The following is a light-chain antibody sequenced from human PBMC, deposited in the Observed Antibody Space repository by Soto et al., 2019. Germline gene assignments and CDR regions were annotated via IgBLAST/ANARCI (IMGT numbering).Light chain of an antibody. CDR2: DDS. Sequence: SYELTQPPSVSVAPGQTARITCGGNNIGSKSVHWDQQKPGQAPVLVVYDDSDPPSGIPERFSGSNSGNTATLTISRVEAGDEADDYCQVWDSSSDHVVLGKGTQLTVL. J-gene: IGLJ2*01. CDR1: NIGSKS. V-gene: IGLV3-21*02. CDR3: QVWDSSSDHVV.